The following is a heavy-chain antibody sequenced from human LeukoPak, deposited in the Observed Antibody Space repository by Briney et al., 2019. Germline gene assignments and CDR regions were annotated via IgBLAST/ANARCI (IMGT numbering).Heavy chain of an antibody. V-gene: IGHV3-30*04. CDR1: GFSFSNYA. CDR2: ISTDGRDK. Sequence: PGGSLRLSCAASGFSFSNYAMHWVRQTPGEGLVWVAVISTDGRDKHYADSVKGRFTISRDNSKSTLYLQMNSLRAEDTAVYYCARELTFDYWGQGTLVTVSS. J-gene: IGHJ4*02. CDR3: ARELTFDY. D-gene: IGHD2/OR15-2a*01.